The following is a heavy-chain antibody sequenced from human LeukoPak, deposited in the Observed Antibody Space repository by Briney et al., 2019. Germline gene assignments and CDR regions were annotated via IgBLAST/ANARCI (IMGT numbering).Heavy chain of an antibody. CDR1: GGSISSYY. J-gene: IGHJ4*02. Sequence: SETLSLTCTVSGGSISSYYWSWIRQPPGKGLEWIGYIYYSGSTNYNPSLKSRVTISVDTSKNQFSLKLSSVTAADTAVYYCARHPPPIHYYDSSGWFDYWGQGTLVTVSS. CDR3: ARHPPPIHYYDSSGWFDY. D-gene: IGHD3-22*01. V-gene: IGHV4-59*08. CDR2: IYYSGST.